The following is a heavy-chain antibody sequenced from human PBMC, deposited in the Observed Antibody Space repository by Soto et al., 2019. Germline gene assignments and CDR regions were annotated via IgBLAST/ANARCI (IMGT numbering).Heavy chain of an antibody. CDR2: ISTSHGNT. CDR1: GYTFTSSG. CDR3: ARDLGFCTSTACSRRWFAP. Sequence: QVQLVQSGAEVKDPGASVKVSCKASGYTFTSSGIRWVRQTPGQGLEWMGWISTSHGNTNFAHRFRDRVTMTTDTSAVTASMELTSLRSDDTAVYYCARDLGFCTSTACSRRWFAPWGQGTLVTVSS. D-gene: IGHD2-8*01. V-gene: IGHV1-18*01. J-gene: IGHJ5*02.